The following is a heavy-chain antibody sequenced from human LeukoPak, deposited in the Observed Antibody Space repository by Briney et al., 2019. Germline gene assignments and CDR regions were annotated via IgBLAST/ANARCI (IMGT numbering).Heavy chain of an antibody. CDR3: VRHIRRFGELFSWFDP. CDR1: GGSISSYY. D-gene: IGHD3-10*01. V-gene: IGHV4-59*08. Sequence: SETLSLTCTVSGGSISSYYWSWIRQPPGKGLEWIGYIYYGGSTNYNPSLKSRVTISVDTSKNQFSLKLSSVTAADTAVYYCVRHIRRFGELFSWFDPWGQGTLVTVSS. J-gene: IGHJ5*02. CDR2: IYYGGST.